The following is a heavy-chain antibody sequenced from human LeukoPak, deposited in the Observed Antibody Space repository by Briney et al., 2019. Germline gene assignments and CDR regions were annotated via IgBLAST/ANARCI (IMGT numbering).Heavy chain of an antibody. V-gene: IGHV3-48*04. CDR1: GFNFSTYN. Sequence: GGSLRLSCAASGFNFSTYNVNWVRQAPGKGLDWVSYISSSSRTRYYADSVKGRFTISRDNAKDSLYLKMNSLRAEDTAVYYCVRESIGFDYWGQGTLVTVSS. CDR3: VRESIGFDY. D-gene: IGHD2-15*01. CDR2: ISSSSRTR. J-gene: IGHJ4*02.